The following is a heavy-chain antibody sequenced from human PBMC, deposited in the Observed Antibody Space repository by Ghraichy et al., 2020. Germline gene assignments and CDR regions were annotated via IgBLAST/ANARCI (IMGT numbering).Heavy chain of an antibody. CDR1: GGSISSGSYY. Sequence: LRLSCTVSGGSISSGSYYWSWIRQPAGKGLEWIGRIYTSGSTNYNPSLKSRVTISVDTSKNQFSLKLSSVTAADTAVYYCARKGGGYRYWYFDLWGRGTLVTVSS. V-gene: IGHV4-61*02. J-gene: IGHJ2*01. D-gene: IGHD3-22*01. CDR2: IYTSGST. CDR3: ARKGGGYRYWYFDL.